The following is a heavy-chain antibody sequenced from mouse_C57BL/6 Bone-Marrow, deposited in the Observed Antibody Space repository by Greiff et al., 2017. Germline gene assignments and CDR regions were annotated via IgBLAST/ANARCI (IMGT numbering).Heavy chain of an antibody. V-gene: IGHV1-53*01. CDR2: INPSNGGT. CDR3: ARGYYGSSPSFDV. J-gene: IGHJ1*03. CDR1: GYTFTSYW. D-gene: IGHD1-1*01. Sequence: VKLVESGTELVKPGASVKLSCKASGYTFTSYWMHWVKQRPGQGLEWIGNINPSNGGTNYNEKFKSKATLTVDKSSSTAYMQLSSLTSEDSAVYYCARGYYGSSPSFDVWGTGTTVTVSS.